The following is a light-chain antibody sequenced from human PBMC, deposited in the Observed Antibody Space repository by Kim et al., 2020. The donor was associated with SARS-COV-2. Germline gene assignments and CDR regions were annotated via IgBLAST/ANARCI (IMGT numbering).Light chain of an antibody. J-gene: IGKJ5*01. CDR2: DTS. CDR1: QIVVYQ. CDR3: QQRSNWPPEIT. V-gene: IGKV3-11*01. Sequence: GARAALSLRASQIVVYQLAWYQQKPGQATRLLIYDTSNRAAGIPARLIGCGSLTDFTLTISILEPEDFAVYFCQQRSNWPPEITFCQGTRLEIK.